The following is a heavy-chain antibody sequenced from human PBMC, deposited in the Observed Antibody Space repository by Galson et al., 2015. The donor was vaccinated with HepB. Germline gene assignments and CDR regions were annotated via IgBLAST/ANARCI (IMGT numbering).Heavy chain of an antibody. Sequence: SLRLSCAASGFTFSTYGMHWVRQAPGKGLEWVAVVSYDASNKYYADSVKGRFTISRDNSKNTLYLQMNSLRPEDTAVYYCAKDGRGDRDIVVVVAATFFDYCGQGTLVTVSS. CDR2: VSYDASNK. V-gene: IGHV3-30*18. CDR3: AKDGRGDRDIVVVVAATFFDY. CDR1: GFTFSTYG. D-gene: IGHD2-15*01. J-gene: IGHJ4*02.